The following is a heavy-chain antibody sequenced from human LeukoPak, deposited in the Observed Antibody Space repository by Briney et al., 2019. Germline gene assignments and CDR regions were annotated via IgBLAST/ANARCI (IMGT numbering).Heavy chain of an antibody. CDR2: ISYDGSNK. V-gene: IGHV3-30-3*01. CDR1: GFTVSSNY. D-gene: IGHD3-10*01. Sequence: GGSLRLSCAASGFTVSSNYMSWVRQAPGKGLEWVAVISYDGSNKNYADSVKGRFTISRDSSKNMLYLQMNSLRSEDTAMYYCARSDYYGSGSYGDYWGQGTLVTVSS. J-gene: IGHJ4*02. CDR3: ARSDYYGSGSYGDY.